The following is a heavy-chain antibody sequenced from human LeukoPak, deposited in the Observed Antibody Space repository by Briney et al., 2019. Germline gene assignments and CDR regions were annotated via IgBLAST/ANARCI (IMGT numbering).Heavy chain of an antibody. Sequence: GGSLRLSCAASGFTFSSHWMHWVRQAPGKGLVWVSRINSDGSSTSYADSEKGRFTTSRDNAKNTLYLQMNSLRAEDTAVYYCARLASVVEARPGFWFDPWGQGTLVTVSS. CDR1: GFTFSSHW. CDR2: INSDGSST. V-gene: IGHV3-74*01. J-gene: IGHJ5*02. D-gene: IGHD6-6*01. CDR3: ARLASVVEARPGFWFDP.